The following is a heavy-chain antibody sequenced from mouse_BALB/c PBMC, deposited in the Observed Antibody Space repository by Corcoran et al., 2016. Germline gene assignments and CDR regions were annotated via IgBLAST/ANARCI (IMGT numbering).Heavy chain of an antibody. CDR3: ARPPYGNYDAMDY. CDR2: IDPANGNT. V-gene: IGHV14-3*02. J-gene: IGHJ4*01. D-gene: IGHD2-1*01. CDR1: GFNIKDTY. Sequence: EVQLQQSGAELVKPGASVKLSCTASGFNIKDTYMHWVKQRPEQGLEWIGRIDPANGNTKYDPKFQGKATITADTSSNTAYLQLSSLTSEDTAVYYFARPPYGNYDAMDYWGQGTSVTVSS.